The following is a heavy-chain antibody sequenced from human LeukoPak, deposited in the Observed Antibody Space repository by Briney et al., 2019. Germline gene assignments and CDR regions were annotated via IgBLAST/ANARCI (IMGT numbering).Heavy chain of an antibody. Sequence: SETLSLTCTVSGASISPYYWSWIRQPPGKGLEWIGYVYFGGSTSYNPSLKSRVTLSVDTSKNQISLKLSSVTAADTAVYYCARSVLSYYYGMDVWGQGTTVTVSS. CDR1: GASISPYY. D-gene: IGHD5/OR15-5a*01. J-gene: IGHJ6*02. CDR2: VYFGGST. V-gene: IGHV4-59*01. CDR3: ARSVLSYYYGMDV.